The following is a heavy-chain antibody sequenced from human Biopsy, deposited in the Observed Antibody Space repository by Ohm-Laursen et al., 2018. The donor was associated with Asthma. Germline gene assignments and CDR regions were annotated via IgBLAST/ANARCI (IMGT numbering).Heavy chain of an antibody. CDR1: GFSFSNFA. D-gene: IGHD6-6*01. V-gene: IGHV3-33*08. J-gene: IGHJ6*02. Sequence: SLRLSCAASGFSFSNFAIHWVRQAPGKGLEWVSFIWYDGRKKTYADSVKGRFTISRDNSKNTLYLQMNSLRAEDTAVYYCARKIAARGGMGVWGQGTTVTVSS. CDR3: ARKIAARGGMGV. CDR2: IWYDGRKK.